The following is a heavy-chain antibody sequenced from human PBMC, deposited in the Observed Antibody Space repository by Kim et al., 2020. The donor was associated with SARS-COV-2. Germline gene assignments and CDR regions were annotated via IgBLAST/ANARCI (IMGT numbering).Heavy chain of an antibody. CDR2: INPFGGKT. D-gene: IGHD2-15*01. CDR3: AREQTAGLYNY. CDR1: GYIFSTYH. J-gene: IGHJ4*02. Sequence: ASVKVSCKASGYIFSTYHMHWVRQAPGQGLEWMGIINPFGGKTYYAEKFQGRLTVTTDTSARTVYMELSSLKSEDTAIYYCAREQTAGLYNYWGQGTLVTVSS. V-gene: IGHV1-46*01.